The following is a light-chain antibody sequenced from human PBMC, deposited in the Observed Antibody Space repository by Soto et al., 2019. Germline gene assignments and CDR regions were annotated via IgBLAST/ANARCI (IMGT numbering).Light chain of an antibody. V-gene: IGKV1-9*01. CDR1: QGISSY. Sequence: DLQLTQSPSFLSASVGDRVTITCRASQGISSYLAWYQQKPGKAHKLLIYAASTLQSGVPSRFSGSGSGTGFTITISSLKPEDFATYYCQQLNSYPRTFGQGTKVEIK. CDR3: QQLNSYPRT. CDR2: AAS. J-gene: IGKJ1*01.